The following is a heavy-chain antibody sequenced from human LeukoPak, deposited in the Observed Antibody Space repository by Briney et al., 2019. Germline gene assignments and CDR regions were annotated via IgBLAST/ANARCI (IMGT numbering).Heavy chain of an antibody. V-gene: IGHV1-69*13. CDR2: IIPIFGTA. CDR3: ARGDGYNYLDY. J-gene: IGHJ4*02. D-gene: IGHD5-24*01. CDR1: GGAFSSYA. Sequence: ASVKVSCKASGGAFSSYAISWVRQAPGQGLEWMGGIIPIFGTANYAQKFQGRVTITADESTSTAYMELSSLRSEDTAVYYCARGDGYNYLDYWGQGTLVTVSS.